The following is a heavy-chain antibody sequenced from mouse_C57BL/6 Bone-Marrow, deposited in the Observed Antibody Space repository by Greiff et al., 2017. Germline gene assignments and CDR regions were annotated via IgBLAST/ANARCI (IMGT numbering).Heavy chain of an antibody. Sequence: QVQLKESGPELVKPGASVKISCKASGYTFTDYYINWVKQRPGQGLEWIGWIYPGSGNTKYNEKFKGKATLTVDTSSSTAYMQLSSLTSEDSAVYFVARGRWGDYFDFWGRGTTLTVTS. D-gene: IGHD1-1*02. CDR2: IYPGSGNT. J-gene: IGHJ2*01. CDR1: GYTFTDYY. V-gene: IGHV1-84*01. CDR3: ARGRWGDYFDF.